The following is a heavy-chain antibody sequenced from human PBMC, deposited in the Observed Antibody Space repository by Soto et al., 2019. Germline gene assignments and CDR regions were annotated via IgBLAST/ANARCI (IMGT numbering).Heavy chain of an antibody. Sequence: ASVKVSCKASGGTFSSYAISWVRQAPGQGLEWMGGIIPIFGTASYAQKFQGRVTITADKSTSTAYMELSGLRSEDTAVYYCARPRHPGYCTNGVCYMVKENYYYGMDVWGQGTTVTVSS. J-gene: IGHJ6*02. CDR3: ARPRHPGYCTNGVCYMVKENYYYGMDV. V-gene: IGHV1-69*06. CDR2: IIPIFGTA. D-gene: IGHD2-8*01. CDR1: GGTFSSYA.